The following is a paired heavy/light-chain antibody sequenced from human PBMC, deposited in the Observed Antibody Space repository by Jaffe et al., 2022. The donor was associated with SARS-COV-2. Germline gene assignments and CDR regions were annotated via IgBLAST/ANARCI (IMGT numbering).Heavy chain of an antibody. CDR2: VSWNSDTL. V-gene: IGHV3-9*01. CDR3: AKVGGPGSYYNSLLEH. CDR1: GFTFGTYA. Sequence: EVQLVESGGGLVQPGRSLRLSCAASGFTFGTYAMHWVRQAPGKGLEWVSGVSWNSDTLGYADSVKGRFTISRDNAKNSLYLQMNSLRAEDTALYYCAKVGGPGSYYNSLLEHWGQGTLVTVSS. D-gene: IGHD3-10*01. J-gene: IGHJ1*01.
Light chain of an antibody. Sequence: DIQMTQSPSSLSASVGDRVTITCRASQGISNSLAWYQQKPGKVPKLLIYAASTLQSGVPSRFSGSGSGTDFTLTISSLQPEDVATYYCQRYNSAPFTFGPGTKVDV. CDR1: QGISNS. V-gene: IGKV1-27*01. CDR2: AAS. CDR3: QRYNSAPFT. J-gene: IGKJ3*01.